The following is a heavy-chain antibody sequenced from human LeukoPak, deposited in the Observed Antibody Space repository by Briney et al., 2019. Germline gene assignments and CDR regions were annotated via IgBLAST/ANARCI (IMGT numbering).Heavy chain of an antibody. J-gene: IGHJ5*02. V-gene: IGHV4-59*12. CDR3: ARDLGFGDYVNWFDP. CDR2: IYYSGST. CDR1: GGSISSYY. Sequence: SETLSLTCTVSGGSISSYYWSWIRQPPGKGLEWIGYIYYSGSTNYNPSLKSRVTISVDTSKNQFSLKLSSVTAADTAVYYCARDLGFGDYVNWFDPWGQGTLVTVSS. D-gene: IGHD4-17*01.